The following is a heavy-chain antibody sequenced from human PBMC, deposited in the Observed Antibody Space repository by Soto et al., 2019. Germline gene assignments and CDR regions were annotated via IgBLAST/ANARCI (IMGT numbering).Heavy chain of an antibody. CDR2: ISYDGSNK. CDR1: GFTFSSYG. V-gene: IGHV3-30*18. J-gene: IGHJ5*02. Sequence: QVQLVESGGGVVQPGRSLRLSCAASGFTFSSYGMHWVRQAPGKGLEWVAVISYDGSNKYYADSVKGRFTISRDNSKNTLYLQMNSLRAEDTAVYYCAKDGWKWSPAHWFDPWGQGTLVTVSS. CDR3: AKDGWKWSPAHWFDP. D-gene: IGHD1-1*01.